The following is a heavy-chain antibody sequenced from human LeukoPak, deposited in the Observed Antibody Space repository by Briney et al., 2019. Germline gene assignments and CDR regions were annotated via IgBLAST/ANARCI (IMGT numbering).Heavy chain of an antibody. Sequence: GGSLRLFCAASGFTFSSHSMKWVRQATGKALEWVSSISSSSSYIYYADSVKGLFTISRDSAKNSLYLQMNSLRAEDTAVYYCARSSVYVATIPYHYGMDVWGQGTTVTVSS. CDR2: ISSSSSYI. V-gene: IGHV3-21*01. CDR1: GFTFSSHS. CDR3: ARSSVYVATIPYHYGMDV. D-gene: IGHD5-24*01. J-gene: IGHJ6*02.